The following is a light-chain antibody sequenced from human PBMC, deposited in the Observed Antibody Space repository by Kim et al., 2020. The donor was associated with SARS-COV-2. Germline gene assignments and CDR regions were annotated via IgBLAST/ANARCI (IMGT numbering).Light chain of an antibody. J-gene: IGKJ2*01. CDR2: GAS. V-gene: IGKV3-15*01. CDR3: QQYNNWPPEYT. Sequence: EIVMTQSPATLSVSPGERATLSCRASQSVNSNLAWYQQKPGQTPRLLIYGASTRATGIPARFSGSGSGTEFTLTISSLQSEDFAVYYYQQYNNWPPEYTFGQGTKLEI. CDR1: QSVNSN.